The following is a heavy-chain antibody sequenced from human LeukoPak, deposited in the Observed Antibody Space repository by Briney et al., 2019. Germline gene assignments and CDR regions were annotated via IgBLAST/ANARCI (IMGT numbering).Heavy chain of an antibody. CDR1: GGSIIGSTSY. V-gene: IGHV4-39*01. CDR2: INYSGST. CDR3: ARGYDY. D-gene: IGHD3-22*01. Sequence: SETLSLTCTVSGGSIIGSTSYWGWIRQPPGKGLDWIGIINYSGSTYYNPSLRSRVTISVDTSKNQFSLKLNSVTASDTAVYYCARGYDYWGQGTLVTFSS. J-gene: IGHJ4*02.